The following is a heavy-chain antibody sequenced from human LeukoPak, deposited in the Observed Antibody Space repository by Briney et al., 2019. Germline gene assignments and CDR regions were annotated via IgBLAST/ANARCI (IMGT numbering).Heavy chain of an antibody. D-gene: IGHD2-2*02. V-gene: IGHV1-24*01. Sequence: ASVKVSCKVSGYTLTELSMHWVRQAPGKGLEWMGGFDPEDGETIYAQKFQGRVTMTEDTSTDTAYMELSSLRSEDTAVYYCAKGPGGIVVVPAAILGFDYWGQGTLVTVSS. J-gene: IGHJ4*02. CDR1: GYTLTELS. CDR2: FDPEDGET. CDR3: AKGPGGIVVVPAAILGFDY.